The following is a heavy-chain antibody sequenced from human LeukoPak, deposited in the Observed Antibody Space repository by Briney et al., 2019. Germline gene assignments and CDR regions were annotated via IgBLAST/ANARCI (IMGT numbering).Heavy chain of an antibody. CDR2: ISAYNGNT. J-gene: IGHJ4*02. CDR1: GYTFTSYG. Sequence: ASVKVSCKASGYTFTSYGISWVRQAPGQGLEWMGWISAYNGNTNYAQKPQGRVTMTTDTSTSTAYMELRSLRSDDTAVYYCARLYGDYRSALLPSPYFDYWGQGTLVTVSS. D-gene: IGHD4-17*01. V-gene: IGHV1-18*01. CDR3: ARLYGDYRSALLPSPYFDY.